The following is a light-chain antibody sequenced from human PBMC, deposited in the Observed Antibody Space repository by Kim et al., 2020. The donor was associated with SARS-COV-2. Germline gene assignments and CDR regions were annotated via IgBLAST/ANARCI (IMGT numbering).Light chain of an antibody. Sequence: QSVLTQPPSVSEAPGQKVTISCSGSSSNIGNNYVSWYQQLPGTAPKLLIYDNNQRPLGIPDRFSGSKSGTSATLGITGLQTGDEAGYYCGTWDNSLSAVVFGGGTQLTVL. CDR2: DNN. J-gene: IGLJ2*01. V-gene: IGLV1-51*01. CDR3: GTWDNSLSAVV. CDR1: SSNIGNNY.